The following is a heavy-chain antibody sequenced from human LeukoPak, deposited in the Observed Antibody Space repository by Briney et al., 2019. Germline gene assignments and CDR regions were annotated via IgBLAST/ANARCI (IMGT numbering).Heavy chain of an antibody. D-gene: IGHD3-3*01. J-gene: IGHJ3*02. V-gene: IGHV4-38-2*02. CDR3: ARSSAILEWLSDAFDI. CDR2: IYHSGST. CDR1: GYFISSGYY. Sequence: SETLSLTCTVSGYFISSGYYWGWIRQPPGKGLEWIGSIYHSGSTYYNPSLKSRVTISVDTSKNQFSLKLSSVTAADTAVYYCARSSAILEWLSDAFDIWGQGTMVTVSS.